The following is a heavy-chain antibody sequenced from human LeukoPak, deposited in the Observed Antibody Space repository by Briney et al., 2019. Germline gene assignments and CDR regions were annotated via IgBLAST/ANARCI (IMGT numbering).Heavy chain of an antibody. D-gene: IGHD1-1*01. CDR1: GFTFSNYA. CDR2: IRYDGSNM. J-gene: IGHJ6*03. V-gene: IGHV3-30*02. Sequence: GGSLRLSCAASGFTFSNYAMSWVRQAPGKGLEWVALIRYDGSNMYYADSVKGRFTISRDNSRNTVYLHMNSLRAEDTAVYHCAKKQQAGTGWNYMDVWGTGTTVTVSS. CDR3: AKKQQAGTGWNYMDV.